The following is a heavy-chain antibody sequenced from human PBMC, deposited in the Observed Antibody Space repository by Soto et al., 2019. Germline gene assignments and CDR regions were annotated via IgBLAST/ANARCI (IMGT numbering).Heavy chain of an antibody. CDR3: TRRSYIWGSYRYTPFDY. D-gene: IGHD3-16*02. CDR1: GFTFGDYS. Sequence: GGSLRLSCTGSGFTFGDYSMSWFRQAPGKGLEWVGFIRSNAYGGTTEYGGSVKGRFSISSDDPKSIDYLQMNSLKTEDTAVYYCTRRSYIWGSYRYTPFDYWGQGTLVTVSS. J-gene: IGHJ4*02. V-gene: IGHV3-49*03. CDR2: IRSNAYGGTT.